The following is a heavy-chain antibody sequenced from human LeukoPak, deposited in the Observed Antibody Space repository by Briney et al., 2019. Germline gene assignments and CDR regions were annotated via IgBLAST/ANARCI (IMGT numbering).Heavy chain of an antibody. CDR3: ARDSFSADAFDI. V-gene: IGHV4-59*01. CDR1: GGSISSYY. J-gene: IGHJ3*02. D-gene: IGHD2/OR15-2a*01. CDR2: IYYSGST. Sequence: PSETLCLTCTVSGGSISSYYWSWIRQPPGKGLEWIGYIYYSGSTNYNPSLKSRVTISVDTSKNQFSLKLSSVTAADTAVYYCARDSFSADAFDIWGQGAMVTVSS.